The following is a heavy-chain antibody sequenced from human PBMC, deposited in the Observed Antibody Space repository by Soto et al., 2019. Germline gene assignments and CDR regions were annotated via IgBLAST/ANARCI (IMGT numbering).Heavy chain of an antibody. J-gene: IGHJ4*02. Sequence: EVQLLETGGGLVQPGGSLRLSCAASGFTFSSYAMSWVRQAPGKGLEWVSAISGSGGSTYYADSVKGRFTISRDNSKNPLYLQMNRLRAEDTAVYYCAKTSPHSSSWYEPLFDYWGQGTLVTVSS. CDR1: GFTFSSYA. CDR2: ISGSGGST. CDR3: AKTSPHSSSWYEPLFDY. D-gene: IGHD6-13*01. V-gene: IGHV3-23*01.